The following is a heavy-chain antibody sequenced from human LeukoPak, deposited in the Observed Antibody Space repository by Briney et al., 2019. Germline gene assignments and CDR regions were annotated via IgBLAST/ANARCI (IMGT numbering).Heavy chain of an antibody. CDR2: IYQSGST. D-gene: IGHD3/OR15-3a*01. CDR1: GYSISSGYY. Sequence: SETLSLTCTVSGYSISSGYYWGWIRQPPGKGLEWIGNIYQSGSTYYDPSLKSRVTISVDTSKNQFSLKLSPVTAADTAVYYCARVFWTRSASSYYFDYWGQGTLVTVSS. J-gene: IGHJ4*02. CDR3: ARVFWTRSASSYYFDY. V-gene: IGHV4-38-2*02.